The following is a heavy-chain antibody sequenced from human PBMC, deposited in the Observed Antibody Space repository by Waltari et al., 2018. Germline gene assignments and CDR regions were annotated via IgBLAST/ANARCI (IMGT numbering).Heavy chain of an antibody. Sequence: QLQLQESGPGLVKPSETLSLTCTVSGGSISSSSYYWGWIRQPPGKGLEWIGSIYYSGSTYYNPSLKSRVTISVDTSKNQFSLKLSSVTAADTAVYYFARDLYYDFWSGYNWFDPWGQGTLVTVSS. V-gene: IGHV4-39*02. J-gene: IGHJ5*02. CDR1: GGSISSSSYY. D-gene: IGHD3-3*01. CDR2: IYYSGST. CDR3: ARDLYYDFWSGYNWFDP.